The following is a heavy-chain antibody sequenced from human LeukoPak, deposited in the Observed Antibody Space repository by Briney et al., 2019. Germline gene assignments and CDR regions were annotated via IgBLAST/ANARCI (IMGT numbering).Heavy chain of an antibody. J-gene: IGHJ4*02. Sequence: GESLKISCKGSGYSFTIYWTSWVRQMPGKGLEWMGRIDPSDSYTNYSPSFQGHVTISADKSISTAYLQWSSLKASDTAMYYCARHVAPSSSSSDYWGQGTLVTVSS. CDR2: IDPSDSYT. D-gene: IGHD6-6*01. V-gene: IGHV5-10-1*01. CDR3: ARHVAPSSSSSDY. CDR1: GYSFTIYW.